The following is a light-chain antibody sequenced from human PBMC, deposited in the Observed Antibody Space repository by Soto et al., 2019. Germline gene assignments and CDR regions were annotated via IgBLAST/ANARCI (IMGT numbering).Light chain of an antibody. J-gene: IGKJ1*01. CDR3: QQRSNWSPWT. CDR1: QSVNSY. CDR2: DAS. Sequence: EIVLTQSPATLSLSPGERATLSCRASQSVNSYLAWYQQKPGQAPRLLIYDASNRATGIPARFSGSGSGTDFTLTISSLEPEDFAVYYCQQRSNWSPWTFGQGTKVEIK. V-gene: IGKV3-11*01.